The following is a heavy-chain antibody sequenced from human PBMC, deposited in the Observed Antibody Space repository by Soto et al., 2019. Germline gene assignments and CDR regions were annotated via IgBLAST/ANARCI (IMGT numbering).Heavy chain of an antibody. CDR2: TNNSGST. V-gene: IGHV4-34*01. Sequence: SETLSLTCAASGGTFTNYSSGWTWIRQSPGQGLEWIAETNNSGSTNYNPSLRSRVTISVDTSKSQFCLNLSSVTAADTAVYYCASTRESGSPSGDHVYWFDSWGQGTLVTVAS. J-gene: IGHJ5*02. CDR3: ASTRESGSPSGDHVYWFDS. D-gene: IGHD1-26*01. CDR1: GGTFTNYS.